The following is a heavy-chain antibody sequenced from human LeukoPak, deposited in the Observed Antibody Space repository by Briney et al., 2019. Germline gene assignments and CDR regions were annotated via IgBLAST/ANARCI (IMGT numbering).Heavy chain of an antibody. D-gene: IGHD3-10*01. V-gene: IGHV4-4*07. Sequence: ETLSLTCTVSAGSPSSYYWSWIRHPAGEGLEWIGRTYTSGSTNYHPSLKRRATISVETPKNQFSLQLSSVTAADTGVYYCARESAVRGGPPYYFYYYGMDVWGEGTTVTVSS. CDR3: ARESAVRGGPPYYFYYYGMDV. CDR2: TYTSGST. J-gene: IGHJ6*04. CDR1: AGSPSSYY.